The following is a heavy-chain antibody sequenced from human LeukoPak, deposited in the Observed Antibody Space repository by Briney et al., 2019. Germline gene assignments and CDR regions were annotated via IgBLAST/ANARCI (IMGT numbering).Heavy chain of an antibody. Sequence: SETLSLTCTVSGGSISSYYWSWIRQPPGKGLEWIGYIYYSGSTNYNPSLKSRVTISVDTSKNQFSPKLSSVTAADTAVYYCARSDPVAGTDNWFDPWGQGTLVTVSS. CDR2: IYYSGST. CDR3: ARSDPVAGTDNWFDP. D-gene: IGHD6-19*01. J-gene: IGHJ5*02. CDR1: GGSISSYY. V-gene: IGHV4-59*01.